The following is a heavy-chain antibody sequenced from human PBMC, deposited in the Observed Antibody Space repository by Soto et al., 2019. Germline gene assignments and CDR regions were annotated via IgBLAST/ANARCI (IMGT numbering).Heavy chain of an antibody. CDR3: ARAIRYCSSTSCYIWGYYGMDV. V-gene: IGHV4-34*01. Sequence: SETLSLTCAVYGGSFSGYYWSWIRHPPGKGLEWVGEINHSGSTNYNPSLKSRVTISVDTSKNQFSLKLSSVTAADTAVYYCARAIRYCSSTSCYIWGYYGMDVWGQGTTVTVSS. CDR2: INHSGST. J-gene: IGHJ6*02. CDR1: GGSFSGYY. D-gene: IGHD2-2*02.